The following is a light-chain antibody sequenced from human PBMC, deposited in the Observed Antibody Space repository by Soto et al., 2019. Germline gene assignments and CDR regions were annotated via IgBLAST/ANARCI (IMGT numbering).Light chain of an antibody. V-gene: IGLV2-8*01. CDR3: SSYTSSNTYV. Sequence: QSVLTQPPSASGSPGQSVTICCTGTSSDVGGYNYVSCYQPHPGKAPKRMIYEVSKRPSGVPYRFSGSKSGNTASLTISGLQAEDAADYYCSSYTSSNTYVFGTGTKVTV. CDR1: SSDVGGYNY. J-gene: IGLJ1*01. CDR2: EVS.